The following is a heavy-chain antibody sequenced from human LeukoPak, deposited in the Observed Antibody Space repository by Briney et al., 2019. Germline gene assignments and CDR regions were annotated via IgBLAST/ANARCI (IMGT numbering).Heavy chain of an antibody. CDR3: ARRSDSGSDDGEDYFDY. CDR1: GGSINSGTFY. J-gene: IGHJ4*02. Sequence: SETLSLTCTVSGGSINSGTFYWGWVRQPPGKGLEWIVRMYYDGSSYYNPSLKSRVTTSVNTSKNQFSLKLTSVTAADTAVYFCARRSDSGSDDGEDYFDYWGQGTLVTVSS. D-gene: IGHD1-26*01. CDR2: MYYDGSS. V-gene: IGHV4-39*01.